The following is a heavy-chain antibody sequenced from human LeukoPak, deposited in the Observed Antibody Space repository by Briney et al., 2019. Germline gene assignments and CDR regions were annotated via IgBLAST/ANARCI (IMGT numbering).Heavy chain of an antibody. CDR2: ISSNGGNT. CDR1: GFTYSSYP. D-gene: IGHD3-3*01. V-gene: IGHV3-64*01. Sequence: GGSLRLSCAASGFTYSSYPMHWVRPTPGKGLEYVSAISSNGGNTYYANSVKGRFTISRDNSKNTLYLQMGSLAVEDTAVYYCASPPPCWSGIPWFDPWGQGTLVTVS. CDR3: ASPPPCWSGIPWFDP. J-gene: IGHJ5*02.